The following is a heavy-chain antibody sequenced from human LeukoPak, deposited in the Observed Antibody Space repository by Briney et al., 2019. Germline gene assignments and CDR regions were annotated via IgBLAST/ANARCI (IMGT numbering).Heavy chain of an antibody. CDR1: GGSISSYY. J-gene: IGHJ4*02. CDR3: ARGFAYGDTGSFDY. D-gene: IGHD4-17*01. Sequence: SETLSLTCTVSGGSISSYYWSWIRQPPGKGLEWIGYIYYSGSTTYNPSLKSRVPISVDTSKNQFSLKLNSVTAADTAMYYCARGFAYGDTGSFDYWGQGTLVTVSS. CDR2: IYYSGST. V-gene: IGHV4-59*01.